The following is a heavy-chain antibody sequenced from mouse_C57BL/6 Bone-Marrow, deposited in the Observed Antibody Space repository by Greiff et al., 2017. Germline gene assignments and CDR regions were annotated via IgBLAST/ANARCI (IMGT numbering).Heavy chain of an antibody. CDR3: ANYYGSSYDWFAY. D-gene: IGHD1-1*01. CDR2: ISSGSSTI. J-gene: IGHJ3*01. Sequence: DVKLVESGGGLVKPGGSLKLSCAASGFTFSDYGMHWVRQAPEKGLEWVAYISSGSSTIYYADTVKGRFTISRDNAKNTLFLQMTSLRSEETAMYYCANYYGSSYDWFAYWGQGTLVTVSA. CDR1: GFTFSDYG. V-gene: IGHV5-17*01.